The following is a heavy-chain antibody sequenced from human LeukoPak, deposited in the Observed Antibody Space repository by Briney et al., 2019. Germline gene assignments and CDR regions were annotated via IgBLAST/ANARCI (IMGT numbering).Heavy chain of an antibody. J-gene: IGHJ5*02. CDR1: GGSISSYY. CDR3: ARRVTPNWFDP. D-gene: IGHD2-21*02. CDR2: IYYSGST. Sequence: PSETLSLTCTVSGGSISSYYWSWIRQPPGKGLAWIGYIYYSGSTNYNPSLKSRVTISVDTSKNQFSLKLSSVTAADTAVYYCARRVTPNWFDPWGQGTLVTVSS. V-gene: IGHV4-59*08.